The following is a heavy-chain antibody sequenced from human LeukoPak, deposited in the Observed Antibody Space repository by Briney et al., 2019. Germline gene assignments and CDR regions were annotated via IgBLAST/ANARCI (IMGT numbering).Heavy chain of an antibody. J-gene: IGHJ6*02. CDR3: ARGPYYGSGSYYNFYYYYYGMDV. CDR2: IYYSGST. V-gene: IGHV4-61*01. Sequence: SETLSLTCTVSGGSVSSGSYYWSWIRQPPGKGLEWIGYIYYSGSTNYNPSLKSRVTISVDTSKNQFSLKLSSVTAADTAVYYCARGPYYGSGSYYNFYYYYYGMDVWGQGTTVTVSS. CDR1: GGSVSSGSYY. D-gene: IGHD3-10*01.